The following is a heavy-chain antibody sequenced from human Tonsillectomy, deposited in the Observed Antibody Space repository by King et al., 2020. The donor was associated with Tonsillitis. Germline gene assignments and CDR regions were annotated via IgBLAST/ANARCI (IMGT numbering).Heavy chain of an antibody. Sequence: QLVQSGGGVVQPGKSLRLSCAASGFTFSSYAMHWVRQAPGKGLEWVAVISYDGSNKYYADSVKGRFTISRDNSKNTLYLQMNSLRAEDTAVYYCARADSGSYYLSDYWGQGTLVTVSS. CDR3: ARADSGSYYLSDY. J-gene: IGHJ4*02. CDR1: GFTFSSYA. V-gene: IGHV3-30*04. D-gene: IGHD1-26*01. CDR2: ISYDGSNK.